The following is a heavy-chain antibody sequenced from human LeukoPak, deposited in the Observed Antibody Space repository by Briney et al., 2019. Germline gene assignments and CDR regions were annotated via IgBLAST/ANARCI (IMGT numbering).Heavy chain of an antibody. CDR2: INPNSGGT. V-gene: IGHV1-2*02. Sequence: GASVKVSCKASGYTFTGYYMHWVRQAPGQGLEWMGWINPNSGGTNYAQKFQGRVTMTRDTSISTAYMELSRLKPDDTAVYYCARSVHSYDSSGYYYGLVTPFDYWGQGTLVTVSS. J-gene: IGHJ4*02. CDR3: ARSVHSYDSSGYYYGLVTPFDY. CDR1: GYTFTGYY. D-gene: IGHD3-22*01.